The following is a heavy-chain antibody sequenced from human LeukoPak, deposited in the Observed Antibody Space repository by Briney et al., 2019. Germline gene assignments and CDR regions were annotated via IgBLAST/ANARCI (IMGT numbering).Heavy chain of an antibody. CDR3: ARGSSGYHGGRFDP. J-gene: IGHJ5*02. CDR1: GGSFSGYY. V-gene: IGHV4-34*01. CDR2: INHSGST. Sequence: SETLSLTCAVYGGSFSGYYWSWIRQPPGKGLEWIGEINHSGSTNYNPSLKSRVTISVDTSKNQFSLKLSSVTAADTAVYYCARGSSGYHGGRFDPWGQGTLVTVSS. D-gene: IGHD3-22*01.